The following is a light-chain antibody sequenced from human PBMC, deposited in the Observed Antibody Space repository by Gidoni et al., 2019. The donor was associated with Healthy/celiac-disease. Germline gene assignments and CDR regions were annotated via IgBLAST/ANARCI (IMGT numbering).Light chain of an antibody. Sequence: SYELTQPPSVSVSPGQTASITCSGDKLVDKYACWYQQKPGQSHVLVIYQDSKRPSGIPERFSGSNSGNTATLTVSGTQAMDEADYYCQAWDSSTVVFGGGTKLTVL. CDR2: QDS. CDR1: KLVDKY. V-gene: IGLV3-1*01. J-gene: IGLJ2*01. CDR3: QAWDSSTVV.